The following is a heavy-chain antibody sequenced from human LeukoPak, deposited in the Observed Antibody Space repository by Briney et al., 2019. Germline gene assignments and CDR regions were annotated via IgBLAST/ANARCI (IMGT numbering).Heavy chain of an antibody. D-gene: IGHD6-6*01. J-gene: IGHJ4*02. Sequence: ASVKASCKASGYTFTSYGISWVRQAPGQGLEWMGWISAYNGNTNYAQKLQGRVTMTTDTSTSTAYMELRSLRSDDTAVYYCARDMYSSSSSYYFDYWGQGTLVTVSS. CDR2: ISAYNGNT. CDR3: ARDMYSSSSSYYFDY. CDR1: GYTFTSYG. V-gene: IGHV1-18*01.